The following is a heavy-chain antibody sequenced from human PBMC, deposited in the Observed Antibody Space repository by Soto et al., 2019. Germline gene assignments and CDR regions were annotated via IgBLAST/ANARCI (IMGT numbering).Heavy chain of an antibody. V-gene: IGHV3-53*01. D-gene: IGHD5-18*01. CDR3: SRVDTYDYYYVIDG. CDR1: GVTVTSNY. CDR2: IYSSGTT. J-gene: IGHJ6*02. Sequence: GGSLRLACAASGVTVTSNYMNWVRQAPGKGLEWVSIIYSSGTTYYADSVKGRFTISRDKSKNTLYLQMRNLRAEDTAIYYCSRVDTYDYYYVIDGWGQGTTDTGSS.